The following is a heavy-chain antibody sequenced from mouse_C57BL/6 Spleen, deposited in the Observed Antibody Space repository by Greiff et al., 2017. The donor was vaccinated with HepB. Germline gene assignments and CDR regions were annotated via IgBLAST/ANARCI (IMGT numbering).Heavy chain of an antibody. D-gene: IGHD3-2*02. V-gene: IGHV1-50*01. Sequence: VQLQQPGAELVKPGASVKLSCKASGYTFTSYWMQWVKQRPGQGLEWIGEIDPSDSYTNYNQKFKGKATLTVDTSSSTAYMQLSSLTSEDSAVYYCASGGPTAQARGFAYWGQGTLVTVSA. J-gene: IGHJ3*01. CDR3: ASGGPTAQARGFAY. CDR2: IDPSDSYT. CDR1: GYTFTSYW.